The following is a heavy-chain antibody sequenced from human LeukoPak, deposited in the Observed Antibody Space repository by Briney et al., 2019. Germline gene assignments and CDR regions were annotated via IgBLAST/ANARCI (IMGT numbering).Heavy chain of an antibody. CDR1: GFTVSSNY. J-gene: IGHJ5*02. Sequence: GGSLRLSCAASGFTVSSNYMSWVRQAPGKGLEWVSVIYSGGSTYYADSVKGRFTISRDNSKNTLYLQMNSLRAEDTAVYYCAKETYYDSSGFDPWGQGTLVTVSS. D-gene: IGHD3-22*01. CDR3: AKETYYDSSGFDP. V-gene: IGHV3-66*02. CDR2: IYSGGST.